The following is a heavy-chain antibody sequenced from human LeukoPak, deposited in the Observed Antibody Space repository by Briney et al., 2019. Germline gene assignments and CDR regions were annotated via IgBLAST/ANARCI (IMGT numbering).Heavy chain of an antibody. CDR1: GYTFTSYG. CDR3: ARAIIAAAGTPYAFDI. V-gene: IGHV1-18*01. D-gene: IGHD6-13*01. CDR2: ISAYNGNT. Sequence: ASVKVSCKASGYTFTSYGISWVRQAPGQGLEWMGWISAYNGNTNYAQKLQGRVTMTTDTSMSTAYMELRSLRSDDTAVYYCARAIIAAAGTPYAFDIWGQGTMVTVSS. J-gene: IGHJ3*02.